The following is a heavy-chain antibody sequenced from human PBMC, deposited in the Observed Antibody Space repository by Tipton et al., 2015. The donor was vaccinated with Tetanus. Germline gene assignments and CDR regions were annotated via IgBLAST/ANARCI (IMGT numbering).Heavy chain of an antibody. J-gene: IGHJ3*02. V-gene: IGHV3-23*01. CDR2: ISGSGGST. CDR3: TASRLGAFDI. Sequence: SGFTFSSYAMSWVRQAPGKGLEWVSAISGSGGSTYYADSVKGRFTISRDNSKNTFYLQMNSLRAGATAVYYCTASRLGAFDIWGQGTMVTVSS. CDR1: GFTFSSYA. D-gene: IGHD2-2*01.